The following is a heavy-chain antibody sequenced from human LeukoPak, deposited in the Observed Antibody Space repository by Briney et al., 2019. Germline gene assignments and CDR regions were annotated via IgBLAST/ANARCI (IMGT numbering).Heavy chain of an antibody. D-gene: IGHD1-26*01. CDR2: VYYSGST. CDR1: GGSISSYY. Sequence: PSETLSLTCTVSGGSISSYYWSWIRQPPGKGLEWIGYVYYSGSTYYNPSLKSRVTISVDTSKNQFSLKLSSVTAADTAVYYCARDPEWELAPYYWGQGTLVTVSS. V-gene: IGHV4-59*12. CDR3: ARDPEWELAPYY. J-gene: IGHJ4*02.